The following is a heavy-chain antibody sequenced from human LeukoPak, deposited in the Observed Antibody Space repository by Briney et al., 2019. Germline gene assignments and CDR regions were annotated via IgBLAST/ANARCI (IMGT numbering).Heavy chain of an antibody. CDR1: GGSISSSSYY. D-gene: IGHD5-12*01. J-gene: IGHJ4*02. Sequence: SETLSLTCTVSGGSISSSSYYWGWIRQPPGKGLEWIGSIYYSGSTYYNSSLKSRVTISVDTSKNQFSLKLSSVTAADTAVYYCARTDIVATMGYYFDYWGQGTLVTVSS. CDR3: ARTDIVATMGYYFDY. CDR2: IYYSGST. V-gene: IGHV4-39*07.